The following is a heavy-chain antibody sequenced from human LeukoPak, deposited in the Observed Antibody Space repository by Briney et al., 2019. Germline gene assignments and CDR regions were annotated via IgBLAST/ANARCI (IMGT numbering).Heavy chain of an antibody. Sequence: GGSLRLSCAASGFTFSSYWMSWVRQAPGKGLERVANIKQDGSEKYYVDSVKGRFTISRDNAKNSLYLQMNSLRAEDTAVYYCASFLLLWFGELDRTDAFDIWGQGTMVTVSS. V-gene: IGHV3-7*01. CDR3: ASFLLLWFGELDRTDAFDI. J-gene: IGHJ3*02. D-gene: IGHD3-10*01. CDR2: IKQDGSEK. CDR1: GFTFSSYW.